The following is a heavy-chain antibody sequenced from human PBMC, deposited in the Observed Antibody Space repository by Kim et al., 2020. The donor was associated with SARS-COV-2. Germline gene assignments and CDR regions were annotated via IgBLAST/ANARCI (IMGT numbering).Heavy chain of an antibody. CDR1: GFSFSNYA. V-gene: IGHV3-30*04. CDR3: ARKPTTSSWSYYFEY. CDR2: ISYDGTNK. Sequence: GGSLRLSCAASGFSFSNYAMFWVRQAPGKGLEWVALISYDGTNKDYADSVKGRFTISRDNSKSTLYLQMNSLRVADTAVYFCARKPTTSSWSYYFEYWGQGPL. J-gene: IGHJ4*01. D-gene: IGHD6-13*01.